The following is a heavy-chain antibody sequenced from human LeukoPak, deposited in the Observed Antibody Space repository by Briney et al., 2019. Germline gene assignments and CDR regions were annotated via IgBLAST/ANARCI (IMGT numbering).Heavy chain of an antibody. CDR3: ARRGYYYDSSGWDFDY. CDR2: IYPGDSDT. J-gene: IGHJ4*02. D-gene: IGHD3-22*01. V-gene: IGHV5-51*01. CDR1: GYSFTSYW. Sequence: GESLKISCKGSGYSFTSYWIGWVRQMPGKGLEWMGIIYPGDSDTRYSPSFQGQVTISADKSISTAYPQWSSLKASDTAMYYCARRGYYYDSSGWDFDYWGQGTLVTVSS.